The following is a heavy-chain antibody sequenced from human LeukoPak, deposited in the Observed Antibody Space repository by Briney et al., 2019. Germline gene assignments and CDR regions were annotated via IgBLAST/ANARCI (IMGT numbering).Heavy chain of an antibody. CDR2: IYSGGST. D-gene: IGHD2-2*01. V-gene: IGHV3-53*01. J-gene: IGHJ4*02. Sequence: GGSLRLSCAASGFTFSSYSMNWVRQAPGKGLEWVSVIYSGGSTYYADSVKGRFTISRDNSKNTLYLQMNSLRAEDTAVYYCARVGCSSTSCYSGRYFDYWGQGTLVTVSS. CDR3: ARVGCSSTSCYSGRYFDY. CDR1: GFTFSSYS.